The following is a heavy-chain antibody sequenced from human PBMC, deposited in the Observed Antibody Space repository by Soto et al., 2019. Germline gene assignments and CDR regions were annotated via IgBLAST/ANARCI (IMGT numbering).Heavy chain of an antibody. CDR3: AADTSDRWEPPGTI. D-gene: IGHD1-26*01. J-gene: IGHJ3*02. CDR1: GFTFTSSA. Sequence: SVQVSCKASGFTFTSSAVQWVRQARGQRLEWIGWIVVGSGNTNYAQKFQERVTITRDMSTSTAYMELSSLRSEDTAVYYCAADTSDRWEPPGTIWGQGTMVTVSS. V-gene: IGHV1-58*01. CDR2: IVVGSGNT.